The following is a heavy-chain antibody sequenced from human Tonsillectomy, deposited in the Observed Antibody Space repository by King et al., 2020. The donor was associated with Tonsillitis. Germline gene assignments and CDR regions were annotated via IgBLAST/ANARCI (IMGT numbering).Heavy chain of an antibody. V-gene: IGHV3-30*02. CDR3: AIFGSIAGRRDY. CDR2: IRFDGSNE. D-gene: IGHD6-6*01. J-gene: IGHJ4*02. CDR1: GFTFSHHA. Sequence: VQLVESGGGVVQPGGSLRLSCAASGFTFSHHAFHWVRQAPGKGLEWVTYIRFDGSNEYYVDSVKGRFTISRDNSRNTLYLQMNSLRTEDTAVYYCAIFGSIAGRRDYWGQGTLVSVSS.